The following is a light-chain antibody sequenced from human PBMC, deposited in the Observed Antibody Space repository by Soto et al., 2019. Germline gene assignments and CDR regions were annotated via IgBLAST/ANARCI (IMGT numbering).Light chain of an antibody. Sequence: AIRMTQSPSSFSASTGDRPTITCRASQGISSYLAWYQQKPGKAPKLLIYAASTLQSGVPSRFSGSGSGTDFTLTISCLQSEECATDDCQQYYSYPQTFGQGTKVDIK. V-gene: IGKV1-8*01. CDR1: QGISSY. J-gene: IGKJ1*01. CDR3: QQYYSYPQT. CDR2: AAS.